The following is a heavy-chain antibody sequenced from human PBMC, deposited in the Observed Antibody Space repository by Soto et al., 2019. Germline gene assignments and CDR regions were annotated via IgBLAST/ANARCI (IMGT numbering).Heavy chain of an antibody. J-gene: IGHJ3*02. CDR1: GYSFTSYW. V-gene: IGHV5-51*01. CDR3: ARLRMTVTPPDAFDI. Sequence: GESLKISCKGSGYSFTSYWIGWVRQMPGKGLEWMGIIYPGDSDTRYSPSFQGQVTISADKPISTAYLQWSSLKASDTAMYYCARLRMTVTPPDAFDIWGQGTMVTVSS. D-gene: IGHD4-4*01. CDR2: IYPGDSDT.